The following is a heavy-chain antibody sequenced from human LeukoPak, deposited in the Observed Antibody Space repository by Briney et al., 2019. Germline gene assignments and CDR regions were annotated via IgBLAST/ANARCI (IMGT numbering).Heavy chain of an antibody. D-gene: IGHD6-13*01. CDR3: ARGIAAAGNTYYYYGMHV. J-gene: IGHJ6*02. CDR2: INHRGST. CDR1: GGSFSGYY. Sequence: SETLSLTCAVYGGSFSGYYWSWNRQPPGKGLEWIGEINHRGSTTYNPSLKSRVTISADTSRNQFSLNLSSVTAADTAVYYCARGIAAAGNTYYYYGMHVWGQGTTVTVSS. V-gene: IGHV4-34*01.